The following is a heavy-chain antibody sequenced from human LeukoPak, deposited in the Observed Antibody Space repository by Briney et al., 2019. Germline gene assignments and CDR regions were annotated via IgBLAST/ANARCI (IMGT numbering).Heavy chain of an antibody. CDR3: ARAHAGRYFDPDAFDI. Sequence: SETLSLTCTVSGGSISSYYWSWIRQPPGKGLEWIGYIYYSGSTNYNPSLKSRVTMSVDTSKNQFSLKLSSVTAADTAVYYCARAHAGRYFDPDAFDIWGQGTMVTVSS. J-gene: IGHJ3*02. D-gene: IGHD3-9*01. V-gene: IGHV4-59*12. CDR1: GGSISSYY. CDR2: IYYSGST.